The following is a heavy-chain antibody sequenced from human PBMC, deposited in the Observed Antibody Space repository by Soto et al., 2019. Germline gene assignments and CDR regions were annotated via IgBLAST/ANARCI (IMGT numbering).Heavy chain of an antibody. V-gene: IGHV1-24*01. CDR3: ATSNGVVVAATARIPYWYFDL. D-gene: IGHD2-15*01. J-gene: IGHJ2*01. CDR1: GYTLTELS. Sequence: ASVKVSCKVSGYTLTELSMHWVRQAPGKGLEWMGGFDPEDGETIYAQKFQGRVTMTEDTSTDTAYMELSSLRSEDTAVYYCATSNGVVVAATARIPYWYFDLWGRGTLVTVSS. CDR2: FDPEDGET.